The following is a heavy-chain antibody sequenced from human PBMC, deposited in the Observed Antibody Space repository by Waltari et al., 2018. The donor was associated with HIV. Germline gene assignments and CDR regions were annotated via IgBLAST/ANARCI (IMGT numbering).Heavy chain of an antibody. V-gene: IGHV1-18*01. J-gene: IGHJ4*02. D-gene: IGHD3-16*02. Sequence: QIRLFQSGHEVRKPGDSVTVSCKPSGYTVLNYAVTWGRQSLGQRPEWMGGSTRYSANTNYTRESQGRVTLTTDAAASIAYLQLRDLRVDDTAIYFCTRGHIWGSYRYFDYWGPGTRVTVS. CDR1: GYTVLNYA. CDR3: TRGHIWGSYRYFDY. CDR2: STRYSANT.